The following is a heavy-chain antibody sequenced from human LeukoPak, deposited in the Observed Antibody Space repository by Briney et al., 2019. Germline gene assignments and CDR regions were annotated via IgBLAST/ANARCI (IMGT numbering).Heavy chain of an antibody. V-gene: IGHV4-59*05. CDR1: GGSISSYY. D-gene: IGHD3-22*01. CDR3: AKRDDSGGNLVDL. J-gene: IGHJ4*02. Sequence: SETLSLTCTVSGGSISSYYWTWIRQPPGKGLEWIGSIYYSGSTYYNPSLENRVTISIDTSKNHFSLKLSSLSAADTSVYYCAKRDDSGGNLVDLWGQGTLVTVS. CDR2: IYYSGST.